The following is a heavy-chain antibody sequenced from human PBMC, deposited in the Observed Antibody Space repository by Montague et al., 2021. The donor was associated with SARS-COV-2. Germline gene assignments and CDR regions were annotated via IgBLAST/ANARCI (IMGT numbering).Heavy chain of an antibody. J-gene: IGHJ4*02. CDR3: ATQEDPSGWIPGPFDF. CDR2: IYYRGST. V-gene: IGHV4-39*01. Sequence: SETLSLTCTVSGGSIRTVSHYWAWIRQPPGKGLEWIGSIYYRGSTYYNPSLKSRVFISVDTSKNQLSLTLTSVTAADTAVYYCATQEDPSGWIPGPFDFWGQGTLLSVSS. CDR1: GGSIRTVSHY. D-gene: IGHD6-19*01.